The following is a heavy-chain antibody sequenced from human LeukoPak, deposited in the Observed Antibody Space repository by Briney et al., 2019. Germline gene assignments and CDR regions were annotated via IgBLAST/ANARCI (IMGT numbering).Heavy chain of an antibody. Sequence: SETLSLTCTVSGGSISSYYWSWIRQPPGKGLEWIGEINHSGSTNYNPSLKSRVTISVDTSKNQFSLKLSSVTAADTAVYYCAAAAAGRIDYWGQGTLVTVSS. CDR1: GGSISSYY. V-gene: IGHV4-34*01. J-gene: IGHJ4*02. CDR3: AAAAAGRIDY. D-gene: IGHD6-13*01. CDR2: INHSGST.